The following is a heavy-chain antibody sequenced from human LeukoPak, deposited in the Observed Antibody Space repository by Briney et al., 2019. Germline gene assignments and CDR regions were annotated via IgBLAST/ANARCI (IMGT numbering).Heavy chain of an antibody. CDR1: GFTFGDYV. CDR2: IRSKAYGGTT. J-gene: IGHJ5*02. V-gene: IGHV3-49*04. D-gene: IGHD3-10*01. Sequence: SLRLSCTASGFTFGDYVMSWVRQAPGKGLEWVGFIRSKAYGGTTEYAASVKGRFTISRDDSKSIAYLQMNSLKTEDTAVYYCTRDEYGSGRKRINWFDPWGQGTLVTVSS. CDR3: TRDEYGSGRKRINWFDP.